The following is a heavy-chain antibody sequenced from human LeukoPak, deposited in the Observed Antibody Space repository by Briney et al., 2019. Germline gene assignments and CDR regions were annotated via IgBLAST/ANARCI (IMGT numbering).Heavy chain of an antibody. CDR2: ISGSGGTT. Sequence: PGGSLRLSCAASGFTFNIYAMSWVRQAPGKGLEWVSAISGSGGTTYYADSVKGRFTISRDNSKNTLYLQMNSLRAEDTAVYYCAKGRTVPAAIAFDYWGQGTLSPSPQ. CDR1: GFTFNIYA. V-gene: IGHV3-23*01. J-gene: IGHJ4*02. CDR3: AKGRTVPAAIAFDY. D-gene: IGHD2-2*01.